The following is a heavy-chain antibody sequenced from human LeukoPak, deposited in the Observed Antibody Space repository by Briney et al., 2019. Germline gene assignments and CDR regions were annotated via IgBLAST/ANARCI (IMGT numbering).Heavy chain of an antibody. Sequence: GGSLRLSCAASGFTFSSYAMSWVRQAPGKGLEWVSAISGSGGSTYYADSVKGRFTISRDNSKTTLYLKMNSLRAEDTAVYYCAKDSGSYSTALDYWGQGTLVTVSS. V-gene: IGHV3-23*01. CDR2: ISGSGGST. J-gene: IGHJ4*02. CDR3: AKDSGSYSTALDY. CDR1: GFTFSSYA. D-gene: IGHD1-26*01.